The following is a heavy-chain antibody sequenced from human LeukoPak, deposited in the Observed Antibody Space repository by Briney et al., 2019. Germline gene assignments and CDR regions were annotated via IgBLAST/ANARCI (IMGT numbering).Heavy chain of an antibody. V-gene: IGHV3-15*01. Sequence: GGSLRLSCAASGFTFSSYWMSWVRQAPGKGLEWVGRIKSKTDGGTTDYAAPVKGRFTISRDDSKNTLYLQMNSLKTEDTAVYYCTTDSGTTVTTRHFDYWGQGTLVTVSS. D-gene: IGHD4-17*01. CDR3: TTDSGTTVTTRHFDY. CDR1: GFTFSSYW. J-gene: IGHJ4*02. CDR2: IKSKTDGGTT.